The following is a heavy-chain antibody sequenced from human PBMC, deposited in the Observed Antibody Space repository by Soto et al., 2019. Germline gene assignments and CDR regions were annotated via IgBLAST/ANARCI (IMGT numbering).Heavy chain of an antibody. J-gene: IGHJ2*01. D-gene: IGHD2-15*01. CDR3: AREAAFANWYLDL. Sequence: QVQLVESGGGVVQPGQSLGLSCAASGFTFRSFGMHWVRQAPGKGLEWVAVVGADGGAKVYADSVRGRFITSRDNSRQTVHLQMNSLRPEDTGVYYCAREAAFANWYLDLWGRGTRVTVSS. V-gene: IGHV3-30*03. CDR1: GFTFRSFG. CDR2: VGADGGAK.